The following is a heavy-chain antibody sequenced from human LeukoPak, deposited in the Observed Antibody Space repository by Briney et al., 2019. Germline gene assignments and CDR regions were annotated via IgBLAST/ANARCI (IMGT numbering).Heavy chain of an antibody. CDR3: ARKAAAGTRWFDP. V-gene: IGHV1-18*01. CDR2: ISAYNGNT. Sequence: VASVKVSCKASGYTFTSYGISWVRQAPGQGLEWMGWISAYNGNTNYAQKLQGRVTTTTDTSTGTAYMELRSLRSDDTAVYYCARKAAAGTRWFDPWGQGTLVTVSS. CDR1: GYTFTSYG. J-gene: IGHJ5*02. D-gene: IGHD6-13*01.